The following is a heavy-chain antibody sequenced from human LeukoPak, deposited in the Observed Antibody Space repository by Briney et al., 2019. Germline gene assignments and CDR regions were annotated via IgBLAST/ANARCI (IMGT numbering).Heavy chain of an antibody. J-gene: IGHJ3*02. V-gene: IGHV2-5*01. D-gene: IGHD3-22*01. CDR2: IYWNDDK. CDR1: GFPLSTSGVG. Sequence: SGPTLVKPTQTLTLTCTFSGFPLSTSGVGVGWIRQPPGKALEWLALIYWNDDKRYSPSLKSRLTITKDTSKNQVVLTMTNMDPVDTATYYCAHRATDYYVSSGYYEAFDIWGQGTMVTVSS. CDR3: AHRATDYYVSSGYYEAFDI.